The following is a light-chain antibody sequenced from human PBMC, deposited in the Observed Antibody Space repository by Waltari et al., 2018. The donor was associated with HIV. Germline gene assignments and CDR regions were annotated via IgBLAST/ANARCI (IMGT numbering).Light chain of an antibody. CDR2: QDS. CDR1: KLGDKY. CDR3: QAWDSSTVV. J-gene: IGLJ2*01. V-gene: IGLV3-1*01. Sequence: SYELTQPPSVSVSPGQTASITCSGDKLGDKYACWYQQKPGQSPVLVIYQDSKRPSGIPERFSGYNSGNTATLTISGTQAMDEADYYCQAWDSSTVVFGRGTKLTVL.